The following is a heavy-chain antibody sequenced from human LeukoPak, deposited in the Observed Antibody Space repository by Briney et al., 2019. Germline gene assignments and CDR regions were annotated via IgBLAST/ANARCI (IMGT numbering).Heavy chain of an antibody. CDR2: IETKTDGGTT. CDR1: GFTFINAW. D-gene: IGHD1-20*01. J-gene: IGHJ4*02. V-gene: IGHV3-15*04. Sequence: PGGSLRLSCAASGFTFINAWMTWVRQAPGKGLEWVGRIETKTDGGTTDYAAPVKGRFTISRDDSKNTLYLQMNSLKTEDTAVYYCTTDFRPPDGVAITGGQGTLVTVSS. CDR3: TTDFRPPDGVAIT.